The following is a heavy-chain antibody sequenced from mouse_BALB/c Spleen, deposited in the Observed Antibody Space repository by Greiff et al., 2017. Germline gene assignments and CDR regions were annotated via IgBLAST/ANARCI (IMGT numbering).Heavy chain of an antibody. Sequence: EVQLQESGGGLVKPGGSLKLSCAASGFTFSDYYMYWVRQTPEKRLEWVATISDGGSYTYYPDSVKGRFTISRDNAKNNLYLQMSSLKSEDTAMYYCARASSGYPSYAMDYWGQGTSVTVSS. V-gene: IGHV5-4*02. J-gene: IGHJ4*01. D-gene: IGHD3-1*01. CDR2: ISDGGSYT. CDR3: ARASSGYPSYAMDY. CDR1: GFTFSDYY.